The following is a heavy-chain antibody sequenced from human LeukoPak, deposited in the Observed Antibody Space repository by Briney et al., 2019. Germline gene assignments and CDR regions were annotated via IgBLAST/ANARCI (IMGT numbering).Heavy chain of an antibody. CDR2: IKQDGSEK. D-gene: IGHD1-26*01. Sequence: GGSLRLSCAASGFIFSSYWMSWVRQAPGKGLEWVAHIKQDGSEKYYVDSVKGRFTISRDNSKNTLYLQMNSLRAEDTAVYYCAKVPSPVGATHYFDYWGQGTLVTVSS. V-gene: IGHV3-7*03. J-gene: IGHJ4*02. CDR3: AKVPSPVGATHYFDY. CDR1: GFIFSSYW.